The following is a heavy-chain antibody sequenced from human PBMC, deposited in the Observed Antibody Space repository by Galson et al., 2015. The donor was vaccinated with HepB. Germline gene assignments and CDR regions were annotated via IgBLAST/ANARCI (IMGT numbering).Heavy chain of an antibody. D-gene: IGHD3-22*01. CDR3: AGGGLYYDSSGFFDY. CDR1: GGSFSGCY. J-gene: IGHJ4*02. CDR2: INHSGST. Sequence: ETLSLTCAVYGGSFSGCYWSWIRQPPGKGLEWIGEINHSGSTNYNPSLKSRVTISVDTSKNQFSLKLSSVTAADTAVYYCAGGGLYYDSSGFFDYWGQGTLVTVSS. V-gene: IGHV4-34*01.